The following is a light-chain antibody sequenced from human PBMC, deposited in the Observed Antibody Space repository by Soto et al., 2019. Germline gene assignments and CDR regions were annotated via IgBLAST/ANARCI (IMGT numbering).Light chain of an antibody. CDR2: DAS. Sequence: EIVLTQSPATLSLSPGERATLSCRASQSVSSYLGWYQQKPGQAPRLLIYDASNRATGIPARFSGSGSGTDXTLTISSLEPEDFAVYYCQQRSNWPLTFGGGTKVEIK. CDR3: QQRSNWPLT. CDR1: QSVSSY. V-gene: IGKV3-11*01. J-gene: IGKJ4*01.